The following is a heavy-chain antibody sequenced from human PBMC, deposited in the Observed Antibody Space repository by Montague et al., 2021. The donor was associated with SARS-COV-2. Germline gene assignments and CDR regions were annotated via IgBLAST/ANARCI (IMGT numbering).Heavy chain of an antibody. V-gene: IGHV3-48*03. CDR2: ISSSGNTM. J-gene: IGHJ4*02. CDR1: GFTFSTSE. D-gene: IGHD3-22*01. Sequence: SLRLSCAVSGFTFSTSEMIWVRQAPGKGLEWISYISSSGNTMYYADSVKGRFTISRDNAENSLFLQMSSLRAEDTAVYYCARKPNPYFYDRSGQSGWFDYWGQGSLVTVSS. CDR3: ARKPNPYFYDRSGQSGWFDY.